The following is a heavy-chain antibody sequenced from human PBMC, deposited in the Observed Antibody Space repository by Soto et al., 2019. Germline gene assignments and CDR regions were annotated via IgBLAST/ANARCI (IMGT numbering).Heavy chain of an antibody. CDR2: IHPSGGST. V-gene: IGHV1-46*03. J-gene: IGHJ3*02. CDR1: GYTFTNNY. CDR3: AWAEGAFHI. Sequence: QAQLVQSGAEVKKPGASVKLSCKTSGYTFTNNYLHWVRQAPGQGLEWMGIIHPSGGSTSYPQKFLGRLTMTRDTSTSTVYMELSSLRSEDTAVYYCAWAEGAFHIWGQGTMVTVSS.